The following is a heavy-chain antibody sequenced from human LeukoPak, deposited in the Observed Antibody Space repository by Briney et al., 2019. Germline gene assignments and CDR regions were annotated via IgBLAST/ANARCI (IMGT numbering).Heavy chain of an antibody. CDR2: ISSNGGST. Sequence: GGSLRLSCAASGFTFSSFSMHWVRQAPGKGLESVSAISSNGGSTYYANSVKGRFTISGDNSKNTLYLQMGSLRAEDMAVYYCAREYYGGYVDYWGQGTLVTVSS. D-gene: IGHD3-10*01. J-gene: IGHJ4*02. CDR3: AREYYGGYVDY. V-gene: IGHV3-64*01. CDR1: GFTFSSFS.